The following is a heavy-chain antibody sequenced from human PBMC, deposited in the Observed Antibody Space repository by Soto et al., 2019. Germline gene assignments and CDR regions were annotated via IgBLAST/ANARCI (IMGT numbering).Heavy chain of an antibody. CDR2: IFYSGTT. CDR3: ARDLWVEPELYYYGMDV. CDR1: GDSISSADYY. Sequence: PSETLSLTCTVSGDSISSADYYWSWIRQTPGKGLEWIGHIFYSGTTYYNTSLKSRLTISVDTSKNHFSLRLTSVTAADTAVYYCARDLWVEPELYYYGMDVWGQGTTVTVSS. J-gene: IGHJ6*02. D-gene: IGHD1-1*01. V-gene: IGHV4-30-4*01.